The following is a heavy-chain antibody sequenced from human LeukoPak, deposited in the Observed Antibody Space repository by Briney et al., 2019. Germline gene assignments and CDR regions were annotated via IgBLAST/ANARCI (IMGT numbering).Heavy chain of an antibody. V-gene: IGHV3-21*01. CDR1: GFTFSSYS. Sequence: GGSLRLSCAASGFTFSSYSMNWIRQAPGKGLEWFSSISGSGEFIYYGDSVKGRVTISRDNGKNSLYLQMNSVRPEDMAVYYCARDDSHGYHFFDSWGRGTLVTVSS. J-gene: IGHJ4*02. CDR3: ARDDSHGYHFFDS. CDR2: ISGSGEFI. D-gene: IGHD3-22*01.